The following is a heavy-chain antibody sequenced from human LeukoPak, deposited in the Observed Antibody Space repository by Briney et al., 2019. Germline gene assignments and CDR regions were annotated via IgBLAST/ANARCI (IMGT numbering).Heavy chain of an antibody. CDR1: GYTFTGYY. CDR3: ARESHRIAAAADDDAFDI. Sequence: ASVKVSCKASGYTFTGYYMHWVRQAPGQGLEWMGWINPNSGGTNYAQKFQGRVTMTRDTSISTAYMELSRLRSDDTAVYYCARESHRIAAAADDDAFDIWGQGTMVTVSS. J-gene: IGHJ3*02. D-gene: IGHD6-13*01. CDR2: INPNSGGT. V-gene: IGHV1-2*02.